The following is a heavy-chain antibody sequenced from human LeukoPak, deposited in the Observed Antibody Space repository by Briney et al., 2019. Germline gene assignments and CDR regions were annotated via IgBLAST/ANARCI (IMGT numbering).Heavy chain of an antibody. CDR3: ARQGYISGQGFRNNWFDP. V-gene: IGHV4-39*01. D-gene: IGHD6-19*01. CDR2: IFYSGST. J-gene: IGHJ5*02. Sequence: SETLSLTCTVSGGSISSSSLYWGWIRQPPGKGLEWIGTIFYSGSTYYNPSLRSRVTMSVDTSKNQFSLRLGSVTAADTAVYYCARQGYISGQGFRNNWFDPWGQGSLVTVSS. CDR1: GGSISSSSLY.